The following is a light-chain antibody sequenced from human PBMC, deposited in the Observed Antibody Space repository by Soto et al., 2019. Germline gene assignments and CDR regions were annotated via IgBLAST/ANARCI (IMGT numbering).Light chain of an antibody. CDR1: SNDVGGYHY. Sequence: QSVLTQPRSVSGSPGQSVTISCTGTSNDVGGYHYVSWYQHHPGKAPKLVIFDVNRRPSGVPHRFSGSKSDNTASLTISGLQAEDEADYCCCSYVGSYIYVFGTGTKVTV. CDR3: CSYVGSYIYV. J-gene: IGLJ1*01. CDR2: DVN. V-gene: IGLV2-11*01.